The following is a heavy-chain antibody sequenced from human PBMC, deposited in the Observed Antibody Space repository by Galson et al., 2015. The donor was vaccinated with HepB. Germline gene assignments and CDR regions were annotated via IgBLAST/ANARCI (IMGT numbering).Heavy chain of an antibody. CDR2: IIPILGIA. Sequence: SVKVSCKASGGTFSSYAISWVRQAPGQGLEWMGRIIPILGIANYAQKFQGRVTITADKSTSTAYMELSSLRSEDTAVYYCARDGYRDGYEWEPWGQGTLVTVSS. D-gene: IGHD5-24*01. CDR3: ARDGYRDGYEWEP. CDR1: GGTFSSYA. V-gene: IGHV1-69*04. J-gene: IGHJ5*02.